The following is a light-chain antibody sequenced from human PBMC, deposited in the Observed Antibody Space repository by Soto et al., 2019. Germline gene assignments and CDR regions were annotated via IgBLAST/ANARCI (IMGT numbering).Light chain of an antibody. V-gene: IGKV3-20*01. CDR3: QQYDKSPLT. CDR1: QSVSSSY. CDR2: GAS. Sequence: DIVLTHSPGTLSLSPGERATLSFSSSQSVSSSYLAWYQQKPGQAPRLLIYGASNRATGIPDRFSGSGSGTDFTLTISRLEPEDFAVYYCQQYDKSPLTFGGGTKVDI. J-gene: IGKJ4*01.